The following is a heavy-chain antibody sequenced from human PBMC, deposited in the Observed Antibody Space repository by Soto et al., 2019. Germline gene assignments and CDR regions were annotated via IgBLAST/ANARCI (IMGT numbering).Heavy chain of an antibody. V-gene: IGHV1-18*01. CDR3: ARDLAAGNCDY. Sequence: QVQLVQSGAEVKKPGASVKVSCKASGYTFTSYGISWVRQAPGQGLEWMGWISAYNGNTNYEQKLQGRVSMTTDTPTSTADMELRSLSTDDAAAYYCARDLAAGNCDYWGQGTLVTVSS. CDR2: ISAYNGNT. CDR1: GYTFTSYG. D-gene: IGHD6-13*01. J-gene: IGHJ4*02.